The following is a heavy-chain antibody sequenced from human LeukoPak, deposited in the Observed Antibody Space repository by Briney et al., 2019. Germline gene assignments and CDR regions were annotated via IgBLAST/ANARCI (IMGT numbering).Heavy chain of an antibody. CDR3: AKKFGSSAWYVGFDS. Sequence: PGGSLRLSCAASGFTFSSYGMHWVRQAPGKGLEWVAVIWYDGSNKYYADSVKGRFTISRDNSKNTLYLQMNSLRAEDTAVYYCAKKFGSSAWYVGFDSWGQGTLVTVSS. CDR1: GFTFSSYG. V-gene: IGHV3-33*06. J-gene: IGHJ4*02. CDR2: IWYDGSNK. D-gene: IGHD6-19*01.